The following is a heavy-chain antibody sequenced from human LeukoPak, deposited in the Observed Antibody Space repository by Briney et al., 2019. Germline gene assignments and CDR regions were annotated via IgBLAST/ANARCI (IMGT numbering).Heavy chain of an antibody. D-gene: IGHD3-10*01. CDR2: ISYDGSNK. J-gene: IGHJ4*02. V-gene: IGHV3-30*04. CDR1: GFTFSSYA. CDR3: ARAPDSITMVRGVGGYFDY. Sequence: GGSLRLSCAASGFTFSSYAMHWVRQAPGKGLEWVAVISYDGSNKYHADSVKGRFTISRDNSKNTLYLQMNSLRAEDTAVYYCARAPDSITMVRGVGGYFDYWGQGTLVTVSS.